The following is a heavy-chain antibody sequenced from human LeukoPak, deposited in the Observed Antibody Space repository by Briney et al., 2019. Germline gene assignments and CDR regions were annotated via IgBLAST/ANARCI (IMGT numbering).Heavy chain of an antibody. CDR3: AGPRRIGVDAFDI. CDR2: IYTSGST. V-gene: IGHV4-61*02. D-gene: IGHD1-14*01. CDR1: GGSISSGSYY. J-gene: IGHJ3*02. Sequence: PSETLSLTCTVSGGSISSGSYYWSWIRQPAGKGLEWIGRIYTSGSTNYNPSLKSRVTISVDTSKNQFSLKLSSVTAADTAVYYCAGPRRIGVDAFDIWGQGTMVTVSS.